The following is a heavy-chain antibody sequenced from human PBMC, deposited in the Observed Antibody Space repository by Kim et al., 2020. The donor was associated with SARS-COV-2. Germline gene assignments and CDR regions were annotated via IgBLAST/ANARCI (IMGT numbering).Heavy chain of an antibody. CDR1: GYTFTSYD. CDR2: MNPNSGNT. J-gene: IGHJ6*02. CDR3: ARVRPCSGDTCYPLRYGMDV. Sequence: ASVKVSCKASGYTFTSYDINWVRQATGQGLEWMGWMNPNSGNTGYAQKFQGRITMTRSTSISTAYMELTSLRSEDTALYYCARVRPCSGDTCYPLRYGMDVWGQGTTVTVSS. D-gene: IGHD2-15*01. V-gene: IGHV1-8*01.